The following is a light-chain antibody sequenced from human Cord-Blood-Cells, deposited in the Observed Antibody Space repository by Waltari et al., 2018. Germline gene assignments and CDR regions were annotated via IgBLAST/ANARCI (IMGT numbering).Light chain of an antibody. CDR2: EGS. CDR1: TTDVRCVKP. CDR3: CSYAGSSTWV. Sequence: QSALTQPAPVYGSPGKSTTISCTGNTTDVRCVKPFSCYQQHPGKAPKLMIYEGSKRPSGVSNRFSGSKSGNTASLTISGLQAEDEADYYCCSYAGSSTWVFGGGTKLTVL. J-gene: IGLJ3*02. V-gene: IGLV2-23*01.